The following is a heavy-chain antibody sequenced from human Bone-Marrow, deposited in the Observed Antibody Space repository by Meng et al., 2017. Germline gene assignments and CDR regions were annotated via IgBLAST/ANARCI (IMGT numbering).Heavy chain of an antibody. CDR2: NNPNTANP. J-gene: IGHJ3*02. V-gene: IGHV7-4-1*02. CDR3: ARAWGIVGATPETADAFDI. D-gene: IGHD1-26*01. Sequence: ASAKVSCKASGYTFTSYAMNWVRQAPGQGLEWMGWNNPNTANPTYAQGFTGRFVFSLDTSVSTAYLQISSLKAEDTAVYYCARAWGIVGATPETADAFDIWGQGTMVTVSS. CDR1: GYTFTSYA.